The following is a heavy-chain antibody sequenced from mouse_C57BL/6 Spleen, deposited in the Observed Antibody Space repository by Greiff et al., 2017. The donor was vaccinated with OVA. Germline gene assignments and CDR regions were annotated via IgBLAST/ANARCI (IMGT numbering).Heavy chain of an antibody. CDR1: GFTFSNYW. J-gene: IGHJ1*03. CDR2: IRLKSDNYAT. V-gene: IGHV6-3*01. Sequence: EVQLVESGGGLVQPGGSMKLSCVASGFTFSNYWMNWVRQSPEKGLEWVAQIRLKSDNYATHYAESVKGRFTISRDDSKSSVYLQMNNLRAEDTGIYYCTAIYYDYVYWYFDVWGTGTTVTVSS. D-gene: IGHD2-4*01. CDR3: TAIYYDYVYWYFDV.